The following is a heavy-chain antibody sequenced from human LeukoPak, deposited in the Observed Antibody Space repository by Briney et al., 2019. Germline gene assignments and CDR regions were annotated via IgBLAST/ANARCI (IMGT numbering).Heavy chain of an antibody. V-gene: IGHV1-2*04. CDR1: GYTFTGYY. CDR2: INPNSGGT. CDR3: ARDRKHGLKGTGFDY. D-gene: IGHD1-1*01. Sequence: ASVKVSCKASGYTFTGYYMHWVRQAPGQGLEWMGWINPNSGGTNYAQKFQGWVTMTRDTSISTAYMELSRLRSDDTAVYYCARDRKHGLKGTGFDYWGQGTLVTVSS. J-gene: IGHJ4*02.